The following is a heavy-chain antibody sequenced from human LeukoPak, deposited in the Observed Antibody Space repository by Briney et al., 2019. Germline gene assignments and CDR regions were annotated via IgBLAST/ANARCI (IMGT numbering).Heavy chain of an antibody. D-gene: IGHD3-3*01. V-gene: IGHV3-23*01. J-gene: IGHJ4*02. CDR1: GFTFSSYA. CDR3: AKEGSDFWSGYYPTYFDY. Sequence: GGSLRLSCAASGFTFSSYAMSWVRQAPGKGLEWVSAISGSGGSTYYADSVKGRFTISRDNSKNTLYLQMNSLRAEDTAVYYCAKEGSDFWSGYYPTYFDYWGQGTLVTVSS. CDR2: ISGSGGST.